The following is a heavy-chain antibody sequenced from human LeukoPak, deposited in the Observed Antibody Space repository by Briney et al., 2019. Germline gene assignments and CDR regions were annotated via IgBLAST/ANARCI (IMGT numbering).Heavy chain of an antibody. V-gene: IGHV3-30*18. CDR2: ISYDGSNK. CDR1: GFTFSNYA. CDR3: AKPSLTILVNYYMDV. J-gene: IGHJ6*03. Sequence: GGSLRLSCAASGFTFSNYAMRWVRQAPGKGLEWVAVISYDGSNKHYADSVKGRFTISRDNSKNTLYLQMNSLRAEDTAVYYCAKPSLTILVNYYMDVWGKGTTVTISS. D-gene: IGHD3-9*01.